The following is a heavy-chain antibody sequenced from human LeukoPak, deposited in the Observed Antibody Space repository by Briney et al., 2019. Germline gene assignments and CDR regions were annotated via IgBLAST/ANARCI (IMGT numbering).Heavy chain of an antibody. Sequence: GGSLRLSCAASGFNFSSFGLHWVRQAPGKGLEWVAIIYSDGSNEYYADSVKGRFTISRDNSKNTLSLQMNGLRAEGTAVYDCAREQQWLGPLDYWGQGTLVTVSS. CDR3: AREQQWLGPLDY. V-gene: IGHV3-33*01. CDR2: IYSDGSNE. J-gene: IGHJ4*02. D-gene: IGHD6-19*01. CDR1: GFNFSSFG.